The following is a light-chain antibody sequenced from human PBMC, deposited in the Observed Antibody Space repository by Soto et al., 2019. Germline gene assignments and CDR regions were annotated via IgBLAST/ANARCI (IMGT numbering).Light chain of an antibody. CDR3: HQYDNWPLT. CDR2: GAS. J-gene: IGKJ3*01. Sequence: EIVMTQSPATLSVSPGERATLSCRASQSVRDNLAWYQQKPGQAPGLLIYGASIRATGIPARFSGSGSDTEFTLTISSQQSEDFATYYCHQYDNWPLTFGPGTKVDIK. CDR1: QSVRDN. V-gene: IGKV3-15*01.